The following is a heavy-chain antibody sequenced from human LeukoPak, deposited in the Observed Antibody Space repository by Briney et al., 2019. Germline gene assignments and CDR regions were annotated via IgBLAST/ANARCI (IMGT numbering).Heavy chain of an antibody. CDR1: GYTFTSYG. CDR2: ISAYNGNT. J-gene: IGHJ6*03. D-gene: IGHD3-9*01. V-gene: IGHV1-18*01. CDR3: ARHAPVLRYFDWIQGSGYYYYMDV. Sequence: GASVKVSCKASGYTFTSYGISWVRQAPGQGLEWMGWISAYNGNTNYAQKLQGRVTMTTDTSTSTAYMVLRSLRSDDTAVYYCARHAPVLRYFDWIQGSGYYYYMDVWGKGTTVTVSS.